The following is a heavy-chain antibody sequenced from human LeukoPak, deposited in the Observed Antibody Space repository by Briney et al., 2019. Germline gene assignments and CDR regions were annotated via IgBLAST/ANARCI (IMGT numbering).Heavy chain of an antibody. Sequence: GGSLRLSCVASGFTFSSYGMHWVRQAPGKGLEWVAVIWYDGSNKYYADSVKGRFTISRDNSKNTLYLQMNSLRAEDTAVYYCAKDERRWLQFGYYYMDVWGKGTTVTVSS. J-gene: IGHJ6*03. CDR1: GFTFSSYG. CDR2: IWYDGSNK. D-gene: IGHD5-24*01. CDR3: AKDERRWLQFGYYYMDV. V-gene: IGHV3-33*06.